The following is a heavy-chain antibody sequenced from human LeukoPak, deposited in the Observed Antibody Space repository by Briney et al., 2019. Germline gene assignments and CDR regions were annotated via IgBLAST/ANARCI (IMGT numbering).Heavy chain of an antibody. D-gene: IGHD3-10*01. CDR2: ISGTGGRT. CDR3: AKQYYYGSGSYMDY. J-gene: IGHJ4*02. Sequence: GGSLRLSCAASRFTFSSYAMNWVRQAPGKGLEWISTISGTGGRTSYADSVKGRFTIPRDNSKNTLYLQMNSLRAEDTAVYYCAKQYYYGSGSYMDYWGQGTLVTVSS. V-gene: IGHV3-23*01. CDR1: RFTFSSYA.